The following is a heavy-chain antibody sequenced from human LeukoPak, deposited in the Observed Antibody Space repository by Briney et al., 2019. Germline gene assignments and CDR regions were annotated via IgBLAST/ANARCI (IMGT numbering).Heavy chain of an antibody. Sequence: SETLSLTCTVSGGSISSYYWSWIRQPPGKGLEWIGYIYYSGSTNYNPSLKSRVTISVDTSKNQFSLKLSSVAAADTAVYYCARVRGSSGWPVDYWGRGTLVTVSS. CDR3: ARVRGSSGWPVDY. CDR1: GGSISSYY. V-gene: IGHV4-59*01. J-gene: IGHJ4*02. CDR2: IYYSGST. D-gene: IGHD6-19*01.